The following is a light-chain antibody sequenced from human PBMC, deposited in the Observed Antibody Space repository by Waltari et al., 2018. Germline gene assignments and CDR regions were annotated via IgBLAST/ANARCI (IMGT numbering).Light chain of an antibody. Sequence: EIVLTQSPATLSLSPGERATLSCRASQSVSSYLAWYQQKPGQAPRHLIYDASNRATGMPARFSGSGSGTDVTLTISSLEPEDFAVYYCQQRSNWPPRLTFGGGTKVEIK. CDR1: QSVSSY. V-gene: IGKV3-11*01. CDR3: QQRSNWPPRLT. CDR2: DAS. J-gene: IGKJ4*01.